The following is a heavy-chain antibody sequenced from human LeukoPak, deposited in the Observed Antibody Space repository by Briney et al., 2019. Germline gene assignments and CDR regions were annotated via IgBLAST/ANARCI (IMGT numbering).Heavy chain of an antibody. CDR3: ARVGYSSSFDY. J-gene: IGHJ4*02. CDR1: GDSVSSNSAA. Sequence: SQTLSLTCALSGDSVSSNSAAWNWLRQSPSRCLEWLGRTYYRSKWYNDYAVSVKSLITINPDTSKNQFSLQLNSVTPEDTAVYYCARVGYSSSFDYWGQGTLVTVSS. CDR2: TYYRSKWYN. V-gene: IGHV6-1*01. D-gene: IGHD6-13*01.